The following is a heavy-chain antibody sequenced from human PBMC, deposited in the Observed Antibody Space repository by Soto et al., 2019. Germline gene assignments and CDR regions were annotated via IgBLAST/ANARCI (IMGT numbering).Heavy chain of an antibody. Sequence: QVQLVQSGAEVKKPGSSVKVSCKASGDTFNFYTINWVRQAPGLGLEWMGRFNPILSFSNSALKFQGRVTLTAEKSTSTAYMVLSSLRSEDTAIYYWATRFGSGSRAFDYCGQGALVTVSS. CDR2: FNPILSFS. V-gene: IGHV1-69*02. D-gene: IGHD3-10*01. CDR3: ATRFGSGSRAFDY. CDR1: GDTFNFYT. J-gene: IGHJ4*02.